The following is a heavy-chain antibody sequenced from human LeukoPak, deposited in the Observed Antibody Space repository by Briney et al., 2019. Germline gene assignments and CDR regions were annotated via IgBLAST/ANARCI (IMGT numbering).Heavy chain of an antibody. CDR1: GFTFSSYA. Sequence: GGSLRLSCAASGFTFSSYAMSWVRQAPGKGLEWVSAISGSGGSTYYADSVKGRFTISRDNSKNTLYLQMNSLRAEDTAVYYCAKYPGPLAVAGTIEVYFDYWGQGTLVTVSS. CDR2: ISGSGGST. CDR3: AKYPGPLAVAGTIEVYFDY. V-gene: IGHV3-23*01. D-gene: IGHD6-19*01. J-gene: IGHJ4*02.